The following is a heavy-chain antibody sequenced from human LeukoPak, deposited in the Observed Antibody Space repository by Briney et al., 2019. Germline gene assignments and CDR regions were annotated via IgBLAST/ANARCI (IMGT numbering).Heavy chain of an antibody. D-gene: IGHD3-3*01. V-gene: IGHV1-69*05. CDR2: VIPIFGTA. J-gene: IGHJ4*02. CDR3: AREGLGIFGVVGPSLDY. CDR1: GGTFSSYA. Sequence: SVKVSCKASGGTFSSYAISWVRQAPGQGLEWVGRVIPIFGTANYAQKFQGRVTITTDESTSTAYMELSSLRSEDTAVYYCAREGLGIFGVVGPSLDYWGQGTLVTVSS.